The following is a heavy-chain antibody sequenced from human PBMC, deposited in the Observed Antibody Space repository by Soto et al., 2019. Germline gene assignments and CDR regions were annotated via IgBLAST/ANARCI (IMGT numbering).Heavy chain of an antibody. D-gene: IGHD3-22*01. Sequence: PSETLSLTCAVYGGSFSGYYWSWIRQPPGKGLEWIGEINHSGSTNYNPSLKSRVTISVDTSKNQFSLKLSSVTAADTAVYYCARSDHYYYDSSGYWDYWGQGTLVTVSS. V-gene: IGHV4-34*01. J-gene: IGHJ4*02. CDR1: GGSFSGYY. CDR3: ARSDHYYYDSSGYWDY. CDR2: INHSGST.